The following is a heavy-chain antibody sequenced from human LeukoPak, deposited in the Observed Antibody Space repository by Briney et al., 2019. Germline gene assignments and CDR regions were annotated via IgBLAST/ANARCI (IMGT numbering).Heavy chain of an antibody. CDR2: INHSGST. CDR3: ERGRDYGSVN. D-gene: IGHD3-10*01. J-gene: IGHJ4*02. Sequence: PSETLSLTCAVYGGSFSGYYWSWIRQPPGKGLEWIGEINHSGSTNYNPSLKSRVTISVDTSKNQFSLKLSSVTAADTAVYYCERGRDYGSVNWGQGTLVTVSS. V-gene: IGHV4-34*01. CDR1: GGSFSGYY.